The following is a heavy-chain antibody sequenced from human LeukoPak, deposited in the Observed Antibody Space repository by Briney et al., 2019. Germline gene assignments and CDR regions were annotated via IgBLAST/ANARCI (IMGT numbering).Heavy chain of an antibody. Sequence: GGSLRLSCEASGFTFTDCYMSWVRQAPGKGLEWVATIKYDGSVVNVVDSVKGRFTISRDNAKHSLFLQMNSLRAEDTAVYYCASLLGTVTIFDNWGQGTLVTVSS. CDR1: GFTFTDCY. J-gene: IGHJ4*02. CDR2: IKYDGSVV. D-gene: IGHD3-16*01. V-gene: IGHV3-7*01. CDR3: ASLLGTVTIFDN.